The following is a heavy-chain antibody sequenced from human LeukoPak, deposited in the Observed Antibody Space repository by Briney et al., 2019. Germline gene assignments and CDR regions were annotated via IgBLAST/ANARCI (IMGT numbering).Heavy chain of an antibody. CDR3: ARHNSGNDRAPFEY. CDR2: IYPGDSDS. V-gene: IGHV5-51*01. Sequence: GESLKISCQGSGYRFTSYWIGWVRQMPGKGLEWMGIIYPGDSDSRYSPSFQGQVTISVDKSISTAYLQWSSLEASDSAMYYCARHNSGNDRAPFEYWGLGTLVTVSS. D-gene: IGHD5-12*01. CDR1: GYRFTSYW. J-gene: IGHJ4*02.